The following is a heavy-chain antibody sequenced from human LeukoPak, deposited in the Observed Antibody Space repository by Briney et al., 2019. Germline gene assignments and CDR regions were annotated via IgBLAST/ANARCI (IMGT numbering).Heavy chain of an antibody. D-gene: IGHD5-12*01. J-gene: IGHJ4*02. Sequence: PSETLSLTCTVSGGSISSSSYYWGWVRQAPGKGLEWVSTISGSGGSTYYADFVKGRFTISRDTSKNTLYLQMNSLRAEDTAVYYCAKDLMDIVANYFFDYWGQGTLVTVSS. CDR2: ISGSGGST. CDR3: AKDLMDIVANYFFDY. V-gene: IGHV3-23*01. CDR1: GGSISSSSYY.